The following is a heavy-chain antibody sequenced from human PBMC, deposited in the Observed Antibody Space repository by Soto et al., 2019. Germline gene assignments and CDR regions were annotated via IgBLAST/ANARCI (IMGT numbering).Heavy chain of an antibody. V-gene: IGHV4-30-4*01. D-gene: IGHD2-15*01. CDR3: ARGRYCLTGRCFPNWFDS. J-gene: IGHJ5*01. CDR2: TYKSTTT. Sequence: SETLSLTCSVSGDSISTVDYFWAWIRQPPGQALEYIGYTYKSTTTYYNPSFESRVAISLDTSKSQFSLTVTSVTAADTAVYFCARGRYCLTGRCFPNWFDSWGQGTLVTVPS. CDR1: GDSISTVDYF.